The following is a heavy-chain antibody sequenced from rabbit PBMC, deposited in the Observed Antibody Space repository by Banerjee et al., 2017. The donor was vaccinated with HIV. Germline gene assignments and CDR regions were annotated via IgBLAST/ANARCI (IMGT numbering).Heavy chain of an antibody. J-gene: IGHJ4*01. V-gene: IGHV1S40*01. Sequence: QSLEESGGDLVKPGASLTLTCKASGFSLSSGHDMCWVRQAPGKGPEWIACIFGGSSGSTYYASWAKGPFTISKTSSTTVTLQMTSLTAADTATYFCARDLAGVIGWNFGLWGPGTLVTVS. CDR3: ARDLAGVIGWNFGL. CDR2: IFGGSSGST. CDR1: GFSLSSGHD. D-gene: IGHD4-1*01.